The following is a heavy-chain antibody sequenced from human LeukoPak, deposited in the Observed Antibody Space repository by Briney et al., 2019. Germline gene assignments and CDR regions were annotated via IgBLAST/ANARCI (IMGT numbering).Heavy chain of an antibody. V-gene: IGHV4-39*01. CDR2: INYNGRT. CDR1: GDSISSSNYY. J-gene: IGHJ5*02. D-gene: IGHD5-24*01. CDR3: ARHEIRGDNWFDP. Sequence: SETLSLTCSISGDSISSSNYYWGWIRQPPGKGLEWIGSINYNGRTFYNPSLKSRVTISVDMSKNQFSLKLSSVTAADTAVYYCARHEIRGDNWFDPWGQGTLVTFSS.